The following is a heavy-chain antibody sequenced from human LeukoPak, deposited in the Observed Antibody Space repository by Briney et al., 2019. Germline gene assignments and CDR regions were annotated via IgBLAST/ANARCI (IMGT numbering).Heavy chain of an antibody. CDR3: ARGIDTSGWYDFDY. D-gene: IGHD6-19*01. V-gene: IGHV3-11*04. CDR2: ISSGGSNI. CDR1: GFTFSDYY. Sequence: GGSLRLSCAASGFTFSDYYMSWIRQAPGKGLEWVSYISSGGSNIYSADSVKGRFTISRDNAKNSLYLQMNSLRAEDTAVYYCARGIDTSGWYDFDYWGQGTLVTVSS. J-gene: IGHJ4*02.